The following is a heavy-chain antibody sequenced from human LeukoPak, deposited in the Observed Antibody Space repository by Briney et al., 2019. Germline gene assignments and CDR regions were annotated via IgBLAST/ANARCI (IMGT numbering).Heavy chain of an antibody. J-gene: IGHJ6*03. CDR1: GFTFSSYS. Sequence: GGSLRLSCAASGFTFSSYSMNWVRQAPGKGLEWVSSISSSSSYIYYADSVKGRFTISRDNAKNSLYLQMNSLRAEDTAVYYCARDLNYVLRLLGHMDVWGKGTTVTVSS. V-gene: IGHV3-21*01. CDR3: ARDLNYVLRLLGHMDV. D-gene: IGHD3-3*01. CDR2: ISSSSSYI.